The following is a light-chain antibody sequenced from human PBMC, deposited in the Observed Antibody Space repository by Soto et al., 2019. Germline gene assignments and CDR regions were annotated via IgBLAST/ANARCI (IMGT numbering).Light chain of an antibody. Sequence: IRMTQSPSSLSASVGDRVIITCQASQDITTSLNWYQQKPGKAPKVLIYDASNLETGVPSRFSGSGSGRHFTFTISSLQPEDFATYYCLQYDNLPIFGQGTKLEI. CDR1: QDITTS. J-gene: IGKJ2*01. CDR3: LQYDNLPI. CDR2: DAS. V-gene: IGKV1-33*01.